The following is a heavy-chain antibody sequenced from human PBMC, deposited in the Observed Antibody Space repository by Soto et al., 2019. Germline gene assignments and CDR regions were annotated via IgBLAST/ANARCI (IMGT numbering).Heavy chain of an antibody. J-gene: IGHJ4*02. CDR2: INPKSDDT. CDR1: GYPFSDNQ. V-gene: IGHV1-2*02. D-gene: IGHD4-4*01. CDR3: AGNHSLDYIRWCLDS. Sequence: GAVKVSCKASGYPFSDNQIHWLRRAPGQGLEWMGRINPKSDDTNYAQKFQGRVTMTRDTSIDTAYLELTGLTSDDTATYYCAGNHSLDYIRWCLDSWGQGTLVSVSS.